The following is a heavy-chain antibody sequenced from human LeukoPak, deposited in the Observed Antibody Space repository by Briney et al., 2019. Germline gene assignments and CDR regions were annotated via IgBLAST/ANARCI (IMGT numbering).Heavy chain of an antibody. Sequence: SETLSLTCAVYGGSFSGYYWSWIRQPPGKGLEWIGEINHSGSTNYNPSLKSRVTISVDTSKNQFSLKLSSVTAADTAVYYCARGAYGWGSIFPHYFDYWGQGTLVTVST. D-gene: IGHD2-21*01. V-gene: IGHV4-34*01. CDR1: GGSFSGYY. J-gene: IGHJ4*02. CDR2: INHSGST. CDR3: ARGAYGWGSIFPHYFDY.